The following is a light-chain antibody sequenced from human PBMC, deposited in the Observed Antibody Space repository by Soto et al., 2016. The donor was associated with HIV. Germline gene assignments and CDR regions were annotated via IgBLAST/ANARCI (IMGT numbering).Light chain of an antibody. J-gene: IGKJ4*01. CDR2: SAS. V-gene: IGKV1-6*01. CDR3: QQSYTTPPT. CDR1: QGIKNE. Sequence: IQMTQSPSSLSASVGDRVTITCRASQGIKNELAWYQQKPGKAPKLLIYSASSLGGEVPSRFSGSGSGTDFTLTISSLQPEDFATYYCQQSYTTPPTFGGREQRWRSN.